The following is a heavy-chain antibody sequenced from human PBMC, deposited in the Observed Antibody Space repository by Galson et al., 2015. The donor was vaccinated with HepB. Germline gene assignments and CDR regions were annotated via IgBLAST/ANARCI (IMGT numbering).Heavy chain of an antibody. CDR1: GLSFSNFG. CDR2: ISSDGSSY. CDR3: VRRHDSSVYVLDY. Sequence: SLRLSCAASGLSFSNFGMHWVRQAPGEGLEWVAVISSDGSSYYYADSVKGRFTIARDNSKNTLYLQMASLRAEDTAVYYCVRRHDSSVYVLDYWGQGTLVTVSS. V-gene: IGHV3-33*01. D-gene: IGHD3-22*01. J-gene: IGHJ4*02.